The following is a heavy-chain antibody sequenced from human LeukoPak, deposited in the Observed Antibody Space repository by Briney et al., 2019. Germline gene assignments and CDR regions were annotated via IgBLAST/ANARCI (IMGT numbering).Heavy chain of an antibody. J-gene: IGHJ4*02. CDR1: GFSFSTCG. CDR2: IRYDATHI. Sequence: GGSLRLSCAASGFSFSTCGMHWLRQAPGKGLEWVAFIRYDATHIPYADSVKGRFTISRDNSKNTLYLQMDSLRAEDTAVYYCSTEEQSSGSLFDYWGQGTLVTVSS. V-gene: IGHV3-30*02. D-gene: IGHD3-22*01. CDR3: STEEQSSGSLFDY.